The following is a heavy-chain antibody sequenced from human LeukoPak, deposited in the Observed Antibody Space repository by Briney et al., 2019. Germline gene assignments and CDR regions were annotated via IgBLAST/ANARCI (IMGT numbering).Heavy chain of an antibody. CDR1: GFTFSSYS. V-gene: IGHV3-21*01. Sequence: GGSLRLSCAASGFTFSSYSMSWVGQAPGKGLEWVSSISSSSSYIYYADSVKGRFTISRDNAKNSLYLQMNSLRAEDTAVYYCARGTPVLRFLEWLNYFDYWGQGTLVTVSS. D-gene: IGHD3-3*01. CDR2: ISSSSSYI. J-gene: IGHJ4*02. CDR3: ARGTPVLRFLEWLNYFDY.